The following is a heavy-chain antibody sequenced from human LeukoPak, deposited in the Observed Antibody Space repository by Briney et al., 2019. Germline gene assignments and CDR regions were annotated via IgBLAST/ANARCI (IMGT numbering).Heavy chain of an antibody. J-gene: IGHJ5*02. CDR2: INPSGGST. CDR1: GYTFTSYY. Sequence: ASVKVSCKASGYTFTSYYMHWVRQAPGQGLEWVGIINPSGGSTSYAQKFQGRVIMTRDTSTSTVYMELNSLRSEDTAVYYRARGGEYSSWYGWFDPWGQGTLVTVSS. D-gene: IGHD6-6*01. CDR3: ARGGEYSSWYGWFDP. V-gene: IGHV1-46*01.